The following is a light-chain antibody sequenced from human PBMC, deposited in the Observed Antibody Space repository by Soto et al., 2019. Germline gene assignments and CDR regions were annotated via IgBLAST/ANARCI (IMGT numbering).Light chain of an antibody. CDR3: QQYGGSPRIT. Sequence: EIVMTQSPPTLSESPGERANLSCRASQSVSNNLAWYQQKPGQAPRLLIYGASTRATGIPARFSGSGSGTEFTLIINRLEPEDVAIYYCQQYGGSPRITFGQGTRLEI. V-gene: IGKV3-15*01. J-gene: IGKJ5*01. CDR1: QSVSNN. CDR2: GAS.